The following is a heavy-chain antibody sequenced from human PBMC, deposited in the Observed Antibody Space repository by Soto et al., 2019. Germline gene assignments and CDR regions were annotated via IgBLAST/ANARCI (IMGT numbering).Heavy chain of an antibody. J-gene: IGHJ6*02. V-gene: IGHV3-30-3*01. CDR3: ARVHCSGGSCCPRGYYYGMVV. CDR2: ISYDGSNK. CDR1: GFTFSSYA. Sequence: QVQLVESGGSVVQPGRSLRLSCAASGFTFSSYAMHWVRQAPGKGLEWVAVISYDGSNKYYADSVKGRFTISRDNSKNTLYLQMNSLRAEDTALYYCARVHCSGGSCCPRGYYYGMVVWGQGTTVTVSS. D-gene: IGHD2-15*01.